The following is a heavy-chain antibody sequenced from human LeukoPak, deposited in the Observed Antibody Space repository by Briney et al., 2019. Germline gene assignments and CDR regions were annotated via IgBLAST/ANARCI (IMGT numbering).Heavy chain of an antibody. CDR1: GYTFTSYY. D-gene: IGHD6-13*01. CDR3: ASTKVNSYSSSWYNAFDI. CDR2: IIPILGIA. V-gene: IGHV1-69*02. Sequence: GASVKVSCKASGYTFTSYYMHWVRQAPGQGLEWMGRIIPILGIANYAQKFQGRVTITADKSTSTAYMELSSLRSEDTAVYYCASTKVNSYSSSWYNAFDIWGQGTMVTVSS. J-gene: IGHJ3*02.